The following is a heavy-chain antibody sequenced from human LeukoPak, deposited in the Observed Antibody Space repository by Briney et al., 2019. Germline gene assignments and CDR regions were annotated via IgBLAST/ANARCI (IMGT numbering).Heavy chain of an antibody. D-gene: IGHD1-26*01. Sequence: GSLRLSCAASGFTFSNYAMSWVRQAPGKGLEWVSAIAGSGTNTYYADSVKGRFTISRDNSKNTLYMQMDSLRVEDTAVYYCAKAGGTYYPDHFDPWGQGTLVTVSS. CDR2: IAGSGTNT. CDR1: GFTFSNYA. V-gene: IGHV3-23*01. CDR3: AKAGGTYYPDHFDP. J-gene: IGHJ5*02.